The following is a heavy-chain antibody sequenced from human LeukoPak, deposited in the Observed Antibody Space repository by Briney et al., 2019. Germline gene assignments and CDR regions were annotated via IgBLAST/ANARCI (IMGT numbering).Heavy chain of an antibody. CDR1: GFTFSSYA. CDR3: AKDVNTVRWYFDY. D-gene: IGHD4-17*01. J-gene: IGHJ4*02. V-gene: IGHV3-23*01. Sequence: GGSLRLSCAASGFTFSSYAMSWVRQAPGQGLGWVSAISGSGGSTYYADSVKGRFTISRDNSKNTLYLQMNSLRAEDTAVYYCAKDVNTVRWYFDYWGQGTLVTVSS. CDR2: ISGSGGST.